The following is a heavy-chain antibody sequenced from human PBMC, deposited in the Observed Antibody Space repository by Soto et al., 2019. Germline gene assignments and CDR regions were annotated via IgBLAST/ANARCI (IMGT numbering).Heavy chain of an antibody. J-gene: IGHJ4*02. CDR1: GFTFRTYA. V-gene: IGHV3-23*01. D-gene: IGHD3-22*01. CDR3: AKGSGGYRPYYFDF. CDR2: VSASGLNT. Sequence: PXXSLRLSFAASGFTFRTYAMTWVRQAPGKGLEWVSGVSASGLNTDYADSVKGRFTISRDNSKNILYLEMNSLTVDDTAVYYCAKGSGGYRPYYFDFWGQGTPVTVSS.